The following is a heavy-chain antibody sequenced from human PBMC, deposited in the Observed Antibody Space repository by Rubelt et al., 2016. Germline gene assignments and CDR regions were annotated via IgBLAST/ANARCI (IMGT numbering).Heavy chain of an antibody. CDR2: INLNNGGT. CDR1: GYTLTGYF. D-gene: IGHD6-19*01. J-gene: IGHJ4*02. CDR3: LLSVAGV. Sequence: QVQLVQSGADVKKPGASVRVSCEASGYTLTGYFIHWVRQAPGQGLEWMGWINLNNGGTNYAQKFQGRVTMTRDMSIRTAYMESSRLRSDETAVYYCLLSVAGVWGQGTLVTVSS. V-gene: IGHV1-2*02.